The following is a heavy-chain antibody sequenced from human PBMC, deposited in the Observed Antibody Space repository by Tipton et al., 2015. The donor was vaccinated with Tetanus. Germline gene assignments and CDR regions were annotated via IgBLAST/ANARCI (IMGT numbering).Heavy chain of an antibody. Sequence: TLSLTCTVSGGSISSYYWGWIRQPPGKGLEWIGSIYYSGSTYYNPSLKSRVTISVDTSKNQFSLKLSSVTAADTAVYYCARQAYDLWGAGNYYYGMDVWGQGTTVTVSS. CDR1: GGSISSYY. CDR2: IYYSGST. J-gene: IGHJ6*02. CDR3: ARQAYDLWGAGNYYYGMDV. V-gene: IGHV4-39*01. D-gene: IGHD3-3*01.